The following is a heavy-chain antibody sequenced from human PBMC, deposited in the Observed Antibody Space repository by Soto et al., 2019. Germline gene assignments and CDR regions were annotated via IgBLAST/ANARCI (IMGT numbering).Heavy chain of an antibody. CDR3: AQKRSGSSSMGCFDD. J-gene: IGHJ4*02. Sequence: EVQLLESGGGLVQPGGSLRLSCAASGFSFSSHAMNWVRQAPGKGLEWVSAISGDANDIYYADSVKGRFTISRDSSTNTLFLQMNSLRAEDTAVYYCAQKRSGSSSMGCFDDWGQGTLVTVSS. CDR1: GFSFSSHA. D-gene: IGHD6-6*01. CDR2: ISGDANDI. V-gene: IGHV3-23*01.